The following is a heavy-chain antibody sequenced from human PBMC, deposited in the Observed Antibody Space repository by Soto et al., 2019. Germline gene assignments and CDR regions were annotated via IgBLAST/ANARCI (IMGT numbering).Heavy chain of an antibody. Sequence: GESLKISWKGSGYSFTSYWIGWVRQMPGRGLEWMGIIYPGDSDTRYSPSFQGQVTISADKSISTAYLQWSSLKASDTAMYYCARPINSVYDPFDYWGQGTLVTVPQ. V-gene: IGHV5-51*01. CDR3: ARPINSVYDPFDY. CDR2: IYPGDSDT. D-gene: IGHD5-12*01. J-gene: IGHJ4*02. CDR1: GYSFTSYW.